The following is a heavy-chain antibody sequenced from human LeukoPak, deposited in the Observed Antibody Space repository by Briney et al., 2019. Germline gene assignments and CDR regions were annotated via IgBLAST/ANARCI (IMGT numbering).Heavy chain of an antibody. CDR3: ARGPSYYDFWSGYYEYFQH. CDR1: GGSISSYY. D-gene: IGHD3-3*01. V-gene: IGHV4-59*01. J-gene: IGHJ1*01. CDR2: IYYSGST. Sequence: PSETLSLTCTVSGGSISSYYWSWIRQPPGQGLEWIGYIYYSGSTNYNPSLKSRVTISVDTSKNQFSLKLSSVTAADTAVYYCARGPSYYDFWSGYYEYFQHWGQGTLVTVSS.